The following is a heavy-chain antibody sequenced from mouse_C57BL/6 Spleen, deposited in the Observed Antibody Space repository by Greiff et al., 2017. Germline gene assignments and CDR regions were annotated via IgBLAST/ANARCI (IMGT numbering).Heavy chain of an antibody. CDR2: IDPSDSET. CDR3: ARGDGYHYYAMDY. V-gene: IGHV1-52*01. CDR1: GYTFTSYW. Sequence: QVQLQQPGAELVRPGSSLKLSCKASGYTFTSYWMHWVKQRPIQGLEWIGNIDPSDSETHYNQKFKDKATLTVDKSSSTAYMQLSSLTSEDSAVYYCARGDGYHYYAMDYWGQGTSVTVSS. D-gene: IGHD2-3*01. J-gene: IGHJ4*01.